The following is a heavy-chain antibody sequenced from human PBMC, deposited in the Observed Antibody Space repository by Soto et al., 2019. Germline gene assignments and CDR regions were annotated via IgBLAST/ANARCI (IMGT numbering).Heavy chain of an antibody. J-gene: IGHJ4*02. CDR2: INSDGSSI. CDR1: GFTFSSYW. Sequence: PGGSLRLSYAASGFTFSSYWMHWVRQAPGKGLVWVSRINSDGSSISYADSVKGRFTISRDNAKNTLYLQMNSLRVEDTAVYYCARETGYSSGWRQDYWGQGTLVTVS. V-gene: IGHV3-74*01. CDR3: ARETGYSSGWRQDY. D-gene: IGHD6-19*01.